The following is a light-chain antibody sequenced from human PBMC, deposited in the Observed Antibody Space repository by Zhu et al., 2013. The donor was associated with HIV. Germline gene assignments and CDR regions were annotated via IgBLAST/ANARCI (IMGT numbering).Light chain of an antibody. J-gene: IGKJ5*01. CDR1: QSILYSSNNKTF. Sequence: DIVMTQTPASLAVSLGERVTINCKSTQSILYSSNNKTFLAWYQQRPGQPPKMLIHWASMRASGVPDRFTGSGSGTDFTLTISRLQAEDVAVYYCQQFYNTPITFGRGTRLEIK. CDR3: QQFYNTPIT. V-gene: IGKV4-1*01. CDR2: WAS.